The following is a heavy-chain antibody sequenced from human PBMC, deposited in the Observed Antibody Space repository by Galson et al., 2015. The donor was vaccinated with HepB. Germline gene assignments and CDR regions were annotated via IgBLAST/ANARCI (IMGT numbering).Heavy chain of an antibody. J-gene: IGHJ4*02. CDR2: ISAYNGNT. V-gene: IGHV1-18*04. D-gene: IGHD6-13*01. CDR1: GYTFTSYG. Sequence: SVKVSCKASGYTFTSYGISWVRQAPGQGLEWMGWISAYNGNTNYAQKLQGRVTMTTDTSTSTVYMELRSLRSDDTAVYYCARVGIAAAGTLRYFDYWAREPWSPSP. CDR3: ARVGIAAAGTLRYFDY.